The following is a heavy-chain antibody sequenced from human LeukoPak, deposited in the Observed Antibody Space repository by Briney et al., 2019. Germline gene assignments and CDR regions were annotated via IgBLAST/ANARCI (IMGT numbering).Heavy chain of an antibody. V-gene: IGHV3-21*01. J-gene: IGHJ3*02. CDR3: ARATYSGSYYSAFDI. D-gene: IGHD1-26*01. CDR1: GFTFSSYS. CDR2: ISSSSSYI. Sequence: PGGSLRLSCAASGFTFSSYSMNWVRQAPGKGLEWVSSISSSSSYIYYADSVKGRFTISRDNAKNSLYPQMNSLRAEDTAVYYCARATYSGSYYSAFDIWGQGTMVTVSS.